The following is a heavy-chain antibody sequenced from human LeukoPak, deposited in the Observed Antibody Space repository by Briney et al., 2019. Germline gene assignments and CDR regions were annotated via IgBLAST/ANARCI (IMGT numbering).Heavy chain of an antibody. CDR2: ISHDGNSK. D-gene: IGHD5-24*01. V-gene: IGHV3-30*18. J-gene: IGHJ5*02. Sequence: GGSLRLSCAASGFTLSTCGMHWVRQAPGKGLEWVAMISHDGNSKQYADFAKGRFTVSRDNSKNTLYLEMNSLRTEDTAVYHCAKDLYDNDWYNYFDPWGQGALVTVSS. CDR1: GFTLSTCG. CDR3: AKDLYDNDWYNYFDP.